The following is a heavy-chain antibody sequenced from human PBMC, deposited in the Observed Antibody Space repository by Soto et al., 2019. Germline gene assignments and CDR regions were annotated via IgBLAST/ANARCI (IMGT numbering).Heavy chain of an antibody. CDR3: GRANEVGWFDS. CDR1: GFSFSSYT. Sequence: GGSLRLSCAASGFSFSSYTMNWVRQAPGKGLQWVSSITNRGTHTYSADAVKGRFTISRDNDKNSLYLQMNNLRAEDTAIYFCGRANEVGWFDSWGLGTLVTVSS. CDR2: ITNRGTHT. D-gene: IGHD1-26*01. J-gene: IGHJ5*01. V-gene: IGHV3-21*01.